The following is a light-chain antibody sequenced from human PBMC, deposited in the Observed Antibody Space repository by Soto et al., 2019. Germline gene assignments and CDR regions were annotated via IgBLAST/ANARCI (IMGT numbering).Light chain of an antibody. CDR3: SSHTSSNTHVV. CDR1: SSDIGAYDY. J-gene: IGLJ2*01. V-gene: IGLV2-14*01. CDR2: EVS. Sequence: QSALTQPASLSGSPGQSITISCTGTSSDIGAYDYVSWFQQHPGKAPKLMISEVSNRPSGVSNRFSGSKSGNTASLTISGHQAEDEADYYCSSHTSSNTHVVFGGGTKLTVL.